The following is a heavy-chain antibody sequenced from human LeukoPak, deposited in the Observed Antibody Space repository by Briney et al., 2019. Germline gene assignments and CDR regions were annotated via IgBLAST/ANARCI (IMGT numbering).Heavy chain of an antibody. D-gene: IGHD3-16*02. V-gene: IGHV7-4-1*02. CDR3: ARAFQSLGGLSLPDY. CDR1: GYTFTSYD. J-gene: IGHJ4*02. CDR2: IHPSTGNP. Sequence: ASVKVSCKASGYTFTSYDINWVRQAPGQGLEWMGWIHPSTGNPTYAQGFTGRFVFSLDTSVSTTYLQISSLKAEDTAVYFCARAFQSLGGLSLPDYWGQGTLLTVSS.